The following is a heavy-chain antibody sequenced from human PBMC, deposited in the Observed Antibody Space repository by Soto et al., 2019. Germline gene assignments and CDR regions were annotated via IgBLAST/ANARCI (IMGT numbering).Heavy chain of an antibody. Sequence: SETLSLTCTVSGGSSSSYYWSWIRQPPGKGLEWIGYIYYSGSTNYNPSLKSRVTISVDTSKNQFSLKLSSVTAADTAVYYCARDRPGSSGWYGNWFDPWGQGTLVTVSS. CDR2: IYYSGST. D-gene: IGHD6-19*01. CDR3: ARDRPGSSGWYGNWFDP. CDR1: GGSSSSYY. J-gene: IGHJ5*02. V-gene: IGHV4-59*01.